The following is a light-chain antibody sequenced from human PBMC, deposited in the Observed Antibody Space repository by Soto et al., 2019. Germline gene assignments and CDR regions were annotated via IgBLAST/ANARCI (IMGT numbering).Light chain of an antibody. Sequence: DIVMTQSPDSLAVSLGERATINCKSSQSVLYSSNNKNYLAWYQQKPGQPPKLLIYWASTRESGVPDRFSGSGSATDFTRTISSLQAEDVAVYYCQQYYSTPWTVGQGTKVEIK. CDR2: WAS. V-gene: IGKV4-1*01. J-gene: IGKJ1*01. CDR1: QSVLYSSNNKNY. CDR3: QQYYSTPWT.